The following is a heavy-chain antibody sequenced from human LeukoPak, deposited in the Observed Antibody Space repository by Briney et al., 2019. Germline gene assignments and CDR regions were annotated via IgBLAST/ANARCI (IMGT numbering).Heavy chain of an antibody. J-gene: IGHJ4*02. V-gene: IGHV3-23*01. Sequence: PGGSLRLSCAASGFTFSSYAMSWVRQAPGKGLEWVSAISGSGGSTYYADSVKGRFTISRDNSKNTLYLQMNSLRAEDTAVYYCAGGEILTSHYTFDYWGQGALVTVSS. CDR1: GFTFSSYA. CDR2: ISGSGGST. D-gene: IGHD3-9*01. CDR3: AGGEILTSHYTFDY.